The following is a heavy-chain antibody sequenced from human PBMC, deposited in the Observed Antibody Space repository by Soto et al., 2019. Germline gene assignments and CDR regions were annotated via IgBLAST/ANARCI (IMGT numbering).Heavy chain of an antibody. V-gene: IGHV1-3*01. J-gene: IGHJ3*02. Sequence: QVQLVQSGAEVKKPGASVKVSCKASGYTFTSYAIHWVRQAPGQRLEWMGWINAGNGNTKYSQNLQGRVTITRDTSASTAYMEASSLRSEDTAVYYCARTQLWLRGAFDIWGQGTMVTVSS. D-gene: IGHD5-18*01. CDR2: INAGNGNT. CDR1: GYTFTSYA. CDR3: ARTQLWLRGAFDI.